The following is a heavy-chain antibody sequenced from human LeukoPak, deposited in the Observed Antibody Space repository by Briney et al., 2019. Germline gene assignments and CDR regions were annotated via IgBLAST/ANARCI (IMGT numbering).Heavy chain of an antibody. J-gene: IGHJ4*02. Sequence: PSETLSLTCAVSGYSISSNNWWAWIRQPPGKGLEWIGYMYHSGSTYNNPYNPSLSSRVTLSIDTSKNQFSLKLSSVTAADTAVYYCARSYCSSNSCYRSLDYWGQGTLVTVSS. D-gene: IGHD2-2*01. CDR1: GYSISSNNW. V-gene: IGHV4-28*01. CDR3: ARSYCSSNSCYRSLDY. CDR2: MYHSGST.